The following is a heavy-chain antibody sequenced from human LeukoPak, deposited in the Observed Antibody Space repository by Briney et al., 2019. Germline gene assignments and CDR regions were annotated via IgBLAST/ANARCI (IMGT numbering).Heavy chain of an antibody. CDR1: GGTFSSYA. V-gene: IGHV1-69*13. Sequence: SVKVSCKASGGTFSSYAISWVRQAPGQGLEWMGGIIPIFGTANYAQKFQGRVTITADESTSTAYMELSSLRSEDTAVYYCARDIAGNDRAPYDSENWYFDLWGRGTLVTVSS. J-gene: IGHJ2*01. CDR3: ARDIAGNDRAPYDSENWYFDL. D-gene: IGHD5-12*01. CDR2: IIPIFGTA.